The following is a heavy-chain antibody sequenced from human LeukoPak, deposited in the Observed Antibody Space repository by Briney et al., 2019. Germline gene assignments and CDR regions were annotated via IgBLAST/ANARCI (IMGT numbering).Heavy chain of an antibody. V-gene: IGHV3-23*01. CDR3: ARVFSDILTGPTAPDDY. CDR2: TSGSGGSS. CDR1: GFTFSSYA. J-gene: IGHJ4*02. Sequence: GGSLRLSCAASGFTFSSYAMIWVRQAPGKGLEWVSTTSGSGGSSYYADSVKGRFTISRDNAKNSLYLQMNSLRAEDTAVYYCARVFSDILTGPTAPDDYWGQGTLVTVSS. D-gene: IGHD3-9*01.